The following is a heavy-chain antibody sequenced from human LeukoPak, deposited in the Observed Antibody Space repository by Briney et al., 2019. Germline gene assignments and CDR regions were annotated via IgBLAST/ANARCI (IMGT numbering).Heavy chain of an antibody. Sequence: QSGGSLRLSCAASGFTFSSYAMHWVRQAPGKGLEYVSAISSNGGSTYYANSVKGRFTISRDNSKNTLYLQMGSLRAEDMAVYYCARMEEYYYYYGMDVWGQGTTVTVSS. CDR1: GFTFSSYA. J-gene: IGHJ6*02. V-gene: IGHV3-64*01. D-gene: IGHD3-3*01. CDR2: ISSNGGST. CDR3: ARMEEYYYYYGMDV.